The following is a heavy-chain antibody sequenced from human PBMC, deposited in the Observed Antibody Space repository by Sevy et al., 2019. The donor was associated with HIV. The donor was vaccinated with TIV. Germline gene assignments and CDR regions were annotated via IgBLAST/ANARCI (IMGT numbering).Heavy chain of an antibody. D-gene: IGHD6-13*01. CDR3: ARDGGEQQLRHYYYYGMDV. Sequence: SETLSLTCTVSGGSISSYYWSWIRQPPGKGLEWIGYIYYSGSSNYNPSLKSRVTISVDTSKNQFSLKLSSVTAADTAVYYCARDGGEQQLRHYYYYGMDVWGQGTTVTVSS. CDR1: GGSISSYY. V-gene: IGHV4-59*01. CDR2: IYYSGSS. J-gene: IGHJ6*02.